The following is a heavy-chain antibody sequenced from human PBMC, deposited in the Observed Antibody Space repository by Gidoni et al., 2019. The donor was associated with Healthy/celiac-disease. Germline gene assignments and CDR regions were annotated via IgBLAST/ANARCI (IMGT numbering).Heavy chain of an antibody. J-gene: IGHJ4*02. D-gene: IGHD3-22*01. Sequence: EVQLVESGGGLVKPGGSLRLSCAASGFTFSNAWVSWVRQAPGKGLEWVGRIKSKTEGGTTDYAAPVKGRFTISRDDSKNTLYLQMNSLKTEDTAVYYCTTEYYYDSSGYYSGRSGTGLDYWGQGTLVTVSS. V-gene: IGHV3-15*01. CDR3: TTEYYYDSSGYYSGRSGTGLDY. CDR1: GFTFSNAW. CDR2: IKSKTEGGTT.